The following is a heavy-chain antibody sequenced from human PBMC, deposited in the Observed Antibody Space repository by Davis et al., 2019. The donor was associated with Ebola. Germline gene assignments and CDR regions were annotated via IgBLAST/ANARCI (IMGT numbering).Heavy chain of an antibody. V-gene: IGHV1-69*13. CDR3: ARDRLGELRGPLRAFDI. CDR2: IIPIFGTA. J-gene: IGHJ3*02. CDR1: GGTFSSYA. Sequence: AASVKVSCKASGGTFSSYAISWVRQAPGQGLEWMGGIIPIFGTANYAQKFQGRVTITADESTSTAYMELSSLRSEDTAVYYCARDRLGELRGPLRAFDIWGQGTMVTVSS. D-gene: IGHD1-7*01.